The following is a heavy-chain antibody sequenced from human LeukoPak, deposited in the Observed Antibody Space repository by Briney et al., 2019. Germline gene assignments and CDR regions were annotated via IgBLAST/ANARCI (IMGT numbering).Heavy chain of an antibody. CDR1: GGSVSSGSYY. J-gene: IGHJ4*02. D-gene: IGHD3-22*01. CDR3: ARSRGVDYYDSSGYSRPFDY. V-gene: IGHV4-61*01. CDR2: IYYSGST. Sequence: PSETLSLTCTVSGGSVSSGSYYRSWIRQPPGKGLEWIGYIYYSGSTNYNPSLKSRVTISVDTSKNQFSLKLSSVTAADTAVYYCARSRGVDYYDSSGYSRPFDYWGQGTLVTVSS.